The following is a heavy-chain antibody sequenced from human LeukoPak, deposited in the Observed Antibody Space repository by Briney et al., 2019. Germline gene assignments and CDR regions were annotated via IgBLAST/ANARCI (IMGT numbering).Heavy chain of an antibody. J-gene: IGHJ4*02. CDR1: GFSLSTSGVG. D-gene: IGHD5-18*01. CDR3: AHRPLYSYGSLDFDY. V-gene: IGHV2-5*02. CDR2: IYWDDDK. Sequence: SGPTLVKPTQPLTLTCTFSGFSLSTSGVGVGWIRQPPGKALEWLALIYWDDDKRYSPSLKSRLTITKDTSKNQVVLTMTNMDPVDTATYYCAHRPLYSYGSLDFDYWGQGTLVTVSS.